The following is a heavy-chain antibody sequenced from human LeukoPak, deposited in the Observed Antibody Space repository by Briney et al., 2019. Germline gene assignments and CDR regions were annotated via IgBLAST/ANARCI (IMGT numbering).Heavy chain of an antibody. D-gene: IGHD1-26*01. CDR2: ISAYNGNT. CDR1: GYTFTSYG. CDR3: ARRTLSYSRGSSETNWFDP. V-gene: IGHV1-18*01. Sequence: ASVKVSCKASGYTFTSYGISWVRQAPGQGLEWMGWISAYNGNTNYAQKLQGRVTITRNTSISTAYMELSSLRSEDTAVYYCARRTLSYSRGSSETNWFDPWGQGTMVTVSS. J-gene: IGHJ5*02.